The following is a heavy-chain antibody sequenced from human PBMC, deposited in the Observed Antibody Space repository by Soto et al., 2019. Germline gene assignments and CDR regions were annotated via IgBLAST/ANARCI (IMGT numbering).Heavy chain of an antibody. V-gene: IGHV3-23*01. Sequence: GGSLRLSCAASGFTFSNYPMSWVRQTPGQGLQWVSAISRSGDNTYYADSMRGRFTISRDNSKNTLYLQMNSLRAEDTAVYYCAKEPGVQNNWFDPWGQGTLVTVSS. CDR2: ISRSGDNT. CDR1: GFTFSNYP. CDR3: AKEPGVQNNWFDP. D-gene: IGHD2-8*01. J-gene: IGHJ5*02.